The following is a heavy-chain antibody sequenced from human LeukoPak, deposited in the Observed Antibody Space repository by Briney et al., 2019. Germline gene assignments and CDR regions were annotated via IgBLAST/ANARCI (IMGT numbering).Heavy chain of an antibody. D-gene: IGHD3-3*01. CDR3: ARLFFVIDS. V-gene: IGHV4-39*01. J-gene: IGHJ5*02. CDR2: VHYSGST. Sequence: SETLSLTCTVSGASISNSAYYWLWIRKPPGEGLECIGTVHYSGSTSYNPSLKSRVNISVDTSKNQFSLQLSSVTAADTAVYYCARLFFVIDSWGQGTLVTVSS. CDR1: GASISNSAYY.